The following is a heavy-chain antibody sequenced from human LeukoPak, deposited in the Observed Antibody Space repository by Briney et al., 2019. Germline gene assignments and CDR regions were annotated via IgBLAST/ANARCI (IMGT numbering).Heavy chain of an antibody. CDR1: GFTFSGSA. CDR3: TTFIYDSSGYDFNY. V-gene: IGHV3-73*01. Sequence: GGSLRLSCAASGFTFSGSAMLWVRQASGKGLEWVGRIRSKANSYATAYAASVKGRFTISRDDSKNTAYLQMNSLKTEDTAVYYCTTFIYDSSGYDFNYWGQGTLVTVSS. J-gene: IGHJ4*02. CDR2: IRSKANSYAT. D-gene: IGHD3-22*01.